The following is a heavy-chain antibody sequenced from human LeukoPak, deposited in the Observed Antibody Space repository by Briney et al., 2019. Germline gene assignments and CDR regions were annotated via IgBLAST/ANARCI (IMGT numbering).Heavy chain of an antibody. CDR1: GGSISTYY. CDR2: IYYSGST. CDR3: ARGSGNWFNY. V-gene: IGHV4-59*01. D-gene: IGHD3-10*01. Sequence: PSETLSLTCTVSGGSISTYYWSWIRQAPGKGLEWIGYIYYSGSTNYNPSLQSRVTIPVDTSKNQFSLRLKSVTAADTAVYYCARGSGNWFNYWGQGTLVTVSS. J-gene: IGHJ5*01.